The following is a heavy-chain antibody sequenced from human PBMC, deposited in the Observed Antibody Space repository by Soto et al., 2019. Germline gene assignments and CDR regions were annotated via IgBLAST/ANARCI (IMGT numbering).Heavy chain of an antibody. CDR1: GSTFRSYV. J-gene: IGHJ4*02. Sequence: QVQLVQSGAEVKMPGSSVKVSCKASGSTFRSYVTIWVRQAPGQGLEWLGGSIPMYGTTYYAQSFQGRVTISADESTSTAFMELSSLRSEDTAVYYCARIGTLDWIDDYWGQGTLVTVSS. D-gene: IGHD1-1*01. CDR3: ARIGTLDWIDDY. CDR2: SIPMYGTT. V-gene: IGHV1-69*12.